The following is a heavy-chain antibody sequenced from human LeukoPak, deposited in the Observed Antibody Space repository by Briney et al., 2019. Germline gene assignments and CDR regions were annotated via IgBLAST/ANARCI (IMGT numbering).Heavy chain of an antibody. CDR3: ASTQRGNPSDY. Sequence: GGSLRLSCAASGFTLSSYAMSWVRQAPGKGLEWVSAISGSGGSTYYADSVKGRFTISRDNSKNTLYLQMNSLRAEDTAVYYCASTQRGNPSDYWGQGTLVTVSS. D-gene: IGHD4-23*01. CDR2: ISGSGGST. J-gene: IGHJ4*02. V-gene: IGHV3-23*01. CDR1: GFTLSSYA.